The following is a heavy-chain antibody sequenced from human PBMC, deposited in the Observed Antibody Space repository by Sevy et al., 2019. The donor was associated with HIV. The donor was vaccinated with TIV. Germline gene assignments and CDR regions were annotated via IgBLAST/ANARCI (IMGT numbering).Heavy chain of an antibody. D-gene: IGHD2-8*02. CDR3: ARGDTVLPTGGFDI. CDR2: IYYTGST. V-gene: IGHV4-31*03. Sequence: SETLSLTCTVSGDSISNGEYYWTWIRQHPGKGLEWLGYIYYTGSTYYNPSLESRVTMSVDMAKNQFSLKLTSVTAADTAMYYCARGDTVLPTGGFDIWGRRTLVTVSS. J-gene: IGHJ2*01. CDR1: GDSISNGEYY.